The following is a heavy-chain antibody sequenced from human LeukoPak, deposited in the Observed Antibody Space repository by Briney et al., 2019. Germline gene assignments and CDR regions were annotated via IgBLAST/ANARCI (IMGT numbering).Heavy chain of an antibody. V-gene: IGHV3-30*18. Sequence: SCKVSGYTLTELSMHWVRQAPGKGLEWVAVISYDGSNKYYADSVKGRFTISRDNSKNTLYLQMNSLRAEDTAVYYCAKDFADVEKAIDYWGQGTLVTVSS. CDR2: ISYDGSNK. CDR1: GYTLTELS. D-gene: IGHD5-24*01. CDR3: AKDFADVEKAIDY. J-gene: IGHJ4*02.